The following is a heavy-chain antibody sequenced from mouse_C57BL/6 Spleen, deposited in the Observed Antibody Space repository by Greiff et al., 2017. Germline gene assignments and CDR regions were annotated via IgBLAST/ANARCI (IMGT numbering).Heavy chain of an antibody. Sequence: QVQLQQPGAELVRPGSSVKLSCKASGYTFTSYWMDWVQQRPGQGLEWIGNIHPSDSETHYDQKFEDKATLTVNKSSSTAYMQLSSLTSEEAAVFYCASRGWFAYWGQGTLVTVSA. CDR2: IHPSDSET. D-gene: IGHD3-1*01. CDR3: ASRGWFAY. J-gene: IGHJ3*01. V-gene: IGHV1-61*01. CDR1: GYTFTSYW.